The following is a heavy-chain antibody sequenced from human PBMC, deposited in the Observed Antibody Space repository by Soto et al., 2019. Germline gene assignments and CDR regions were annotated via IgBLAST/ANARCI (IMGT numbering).Heavy chain of an antibody. Sequence: ETLSLTCTVDGGSITRRNHYWGWVRQPPGKWLEWVAGIHHTGSTYYNPSLRARIRMSIDTSKNRFSLSLTSVTATDTATYFCSTYSHDAHNSGYHAFGGQGTLVTVSS. D-gene: IGHD5-12*01. J-gene: IGHJ4*02. CDR2: IHHTGST. V-gene: IGHV4-39*01. CDR3: STYSHDAHNSGYHAF. CDR1: GGSITRRNHY.